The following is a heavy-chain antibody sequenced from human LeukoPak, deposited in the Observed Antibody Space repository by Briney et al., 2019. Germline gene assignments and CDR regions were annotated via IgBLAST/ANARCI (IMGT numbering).Heavy chain of an antibody. D-gene: IGHD3-3*01. CDR2: IYYSGST. J-gene: IGHJ6*03. CDR3: ARVSGYDFWGYYYYYMDV. V-gene: IGHV4-39*07. CDR1: GGSISSSSYY. Sequence: SETLSLTCTVSGGSISSSSYYWGWIRQPPGKGLEWIGSIYYSGSTYYNPSLKSRVTISVDTSKNQFSLKLSSVTAADTAVYYCARVSGYDFWGYYYYYMDVWGKGTTVTVSS.